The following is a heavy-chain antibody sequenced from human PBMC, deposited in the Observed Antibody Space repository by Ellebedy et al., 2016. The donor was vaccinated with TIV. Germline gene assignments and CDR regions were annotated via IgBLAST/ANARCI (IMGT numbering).Heavy chain of an antibody. CDR1: GDSISSYY. J-gene: IGHJ5*02. CDR2: FYPSGGA. Sequence: MPGGSLRLSCTVSGDSISSYYWSWIRQPPGKGLEWIGRFYPSGGANYNPSLKSRVTMSIDTSKNQVSLKLTSVTAADTAVYYCAAGGGGSYPGWFDPWGQGTLVTVSS. D-gene: IGHD1-26*01. CDR3: AAGGGGSYPGWFDP. V-gene: IGHV4-4*07.